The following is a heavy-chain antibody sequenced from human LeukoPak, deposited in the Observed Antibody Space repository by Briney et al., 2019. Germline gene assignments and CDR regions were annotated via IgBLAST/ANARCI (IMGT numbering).Heavy chain of an antibody. D-gene: IGHD3-16*01. CDR2: IYYDGST. J-gene: IGHJ4*02. CDR3: ARQGEYTTSLGRKQFDY. V-gene: IGHV4-39*01. Sequence: SETLSLTCTVSGGSISNSSYYWDWIRQSTGKGLEWIGNIYYDGSTHYNPSLKSRVTISVDTSKNQFSLKLSSVTAADTALYYCARQGEYTTSLGRKQFDYWGQGTLVTVSS. CDR1: GGSISNSSYY.